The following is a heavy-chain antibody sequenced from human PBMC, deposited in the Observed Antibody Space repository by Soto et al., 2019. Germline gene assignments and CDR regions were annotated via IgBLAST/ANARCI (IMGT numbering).Heavy chain of an antibody. D-gene: IGHD3-10*01. CDR3: AREGRDYYGSGSYSPYYYYMDV. Sequence: GGSLRLSCAASGFTVSSNYMSWVRQAPGKGLEWVSVIYSGGSTYYADSVKGRFTISRDNSKNTLYLQMNSLRAEDTAVYYCAREGRDYYGSGSYSPYYYYMDVWGKGTTVTVSS. CDR2: IYSGGST. CDR1: GFTVSSNY. V-gene: IGHV3-66*01. J-gene: IGHJ6*03.